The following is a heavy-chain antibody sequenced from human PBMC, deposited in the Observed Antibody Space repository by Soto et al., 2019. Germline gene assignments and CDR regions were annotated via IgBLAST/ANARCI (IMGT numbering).Heavy chain of an antibody. CDR1: GGSISSYY. CDR3: ARGPRGYVYYHGMDV. J-gene: IGHJ6*02. V-gene: IGHV4-4*07. Sequence: SETLSLTCTVSGGSISSYYVSWIRQSAGKGLEWIGRIDTSGTTNYNPSLKSRVTMSVDASKNHFSLNLSSVTAADTAVYYCARGPRGYVYYHGMDVGGQGTTVTVSS. D-gene: IGHD3-10*01. CDR2: IDTSGTT.